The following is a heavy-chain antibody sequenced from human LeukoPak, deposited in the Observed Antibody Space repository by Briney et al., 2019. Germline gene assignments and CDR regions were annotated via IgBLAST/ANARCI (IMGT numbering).Heavy chain of an antibody. Sequence: ASVKVSCKASGYTFTTYDINWVRQTPGHGLEWMGWMNPNSGNTGYAQRFQGRVTMTRDTSISTAYMELSSLRSEDTAVYYCARSDTYIAANAFDIWGQGTMVTVSP. CDR1: GYTFTTYD. J-gene: IGHJ3*02. CDR3: ARSDTYIAANAFDI. CDR2: MNPNSGNT. V-gene: IGHV1-8*01. D-gene: IGHD6-6*01.